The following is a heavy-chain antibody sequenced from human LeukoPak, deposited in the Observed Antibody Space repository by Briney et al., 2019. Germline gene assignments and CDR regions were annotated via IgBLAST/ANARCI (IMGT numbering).Heavy chain of an antibody. J-gene: IGHJ6*04. CDR3: AKDYCCSTSCYYYYYYGMDV. CDR1: GFTFSSYA. Sequence: GGSLRLSCAASGFTFSSYAMSWVRQAPGKGLEWVSAISGSGGSTYYADSVKGRFTISRDNSKNTLYLQMNSLRAEDTAVYYCAKDYCCSTSCYYYYYYGMDVWGKGTTVTVSS. CDR2: ISGSGGST. V-gene: IGHV3-23*01. D-gene: IGHD2-2*01.